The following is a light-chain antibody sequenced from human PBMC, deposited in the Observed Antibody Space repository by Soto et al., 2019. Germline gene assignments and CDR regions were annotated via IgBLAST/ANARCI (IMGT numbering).Light chain of an antibody. V-gene: IGKV1-39*01. J-gene: IGKJ2*01. CDR3: QQSYSPPHT. Sequence: DIQMTQSPSSLSASVGDRVTITCRASQSISSYLNWYQQKPGQAPKLLIYAASSLQSWVPSRFSGSGSGTDFTLTISSLQPADFATYYCQQSYSPPHTFGRVPSWIS. CDR1: QSISSY. CDR2: AAS.